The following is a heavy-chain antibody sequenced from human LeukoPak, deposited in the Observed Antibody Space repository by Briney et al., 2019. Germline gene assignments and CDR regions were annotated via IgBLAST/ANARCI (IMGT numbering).Heavy chain of an antibody. CDR3: ARDRYSYGHFDY. J-gene: IGHJ4*02. V-gene: IGHV3-30*19. CDR1: GFTFSSYG. D-gene: IGHD5-18*01. CDR2: ISYDGSNK. Sequence: GGSLRLSCAASGFTFSSYGMPWVRQAPGKGLEWVAVISYDGSNKYYADSVKGRFTISRDNSKNTLYLQMNSLRAEDTAVYYCARDRYSYGHFDYWGQGTLVTVSS.